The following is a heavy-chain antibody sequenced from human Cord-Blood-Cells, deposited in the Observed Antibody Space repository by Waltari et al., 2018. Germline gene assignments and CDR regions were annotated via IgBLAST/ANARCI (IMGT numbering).Heavy chain of an antibody. CDR1: GYTIAGYY. V-gene: IGHV1-2*04. Sequence: QVQLVQSGAEVKKPGASVKVSCKASGYTIAGYYMHWVRQAPGQGLEWMGWINPSSGGTNYAQKFQGWVTMTRDTSISTAYMELSRLRSDDTAVYYWARVGFSGSSCDYWGQGTLVTVSS. CDR3: ARVGFSGSSCDY. J-gene: IGHJ4*02. CDR2: INPSSGGT. D-gene: IGHD6-6*01.